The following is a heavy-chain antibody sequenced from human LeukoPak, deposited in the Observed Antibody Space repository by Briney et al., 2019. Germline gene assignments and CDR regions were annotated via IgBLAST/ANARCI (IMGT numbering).Heavy chain of an antibody. CDR1: GFTFSIYA. Sequence: SGGSLRLSCEASGFTFSIYAMTWVRQAPGKGLEWVSTFTNHHTTYYTDSVKGRFTISRDNSKNTLYLQMDSVRPEDTAVYYCAKEGYDILTGYRTNWFDPWGQGTLVTVSS. D-gene: IGHD3-9*01. CDR2: FTNHHTT. V-gene: IGHV3-23*01. CDR3: AKEGYDILTGYRTNWFDP. J-gene: IGHJ5*02.